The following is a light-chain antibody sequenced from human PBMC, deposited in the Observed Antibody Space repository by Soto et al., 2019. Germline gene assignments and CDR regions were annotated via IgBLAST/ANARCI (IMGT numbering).Light chain of an antibody. V-gene: IGKV1-39*01. CDR1: QNIRTY. CDR3: QQSYSTWT. J-gene: IGKJ1*01. CDR2: GAS. Sequence: DIQMTQSPSSLSAFVGDRVTITCRASQNIRTYLNWYQQKPGKAPKLLIYGASSLVSGVPSRFSGSGSGAEFTLTITSLHPEDFATYFWQQSYSTWTFGQGTKVEIK.